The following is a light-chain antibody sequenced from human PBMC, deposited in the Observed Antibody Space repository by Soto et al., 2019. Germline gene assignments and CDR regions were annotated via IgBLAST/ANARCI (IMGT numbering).Light chain of an antibody. Sequence: DLPMTQSPSSLSASVGDRVTITCRASQAINNYLVWFQQKPGKAPKSLIYAVSNLQGGVPSKFSGSGSGTDFTLTISNLQPEDFASYYCQQYYSEPFTFGQGTKLEIK. CDR1: QAINNY. CDR3: QQYYSEPFT. J-gene: IGKJ2*01. V-gene: IGKV1-16*02. CDR2: AVS.